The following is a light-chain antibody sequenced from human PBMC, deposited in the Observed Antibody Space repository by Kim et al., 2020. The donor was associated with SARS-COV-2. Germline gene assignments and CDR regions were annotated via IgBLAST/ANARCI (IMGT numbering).Light chain of an antibody. Sequence: SPGERVTLSYRASQSVKNNLAWYQQRPGQAPRLLIYGASTRATDISARFSGSGSGTEFTLTIRSLQSEDLAVYYCQQYNDWPLLTFGGGTKVDIK. J-gene: IGKJ4*01. CDR2: GAS. CDR1: QSVKNN. V-gene: IGKV3-15*01. CDR3: QQYNDWPLLT.